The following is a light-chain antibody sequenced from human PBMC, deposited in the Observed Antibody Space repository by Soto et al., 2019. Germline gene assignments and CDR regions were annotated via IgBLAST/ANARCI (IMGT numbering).Light chain of an antibody. CDR3: QQYNSYSRT. CDR2: DAS. V-gene: IGKV1-5*01. J-gene: IGKJ1*01. CDR1: QTISSW. Sequence: DIQMPLSRSTLSGSVGDRVIITCRASQTISSWLAWYQQKPGKAPKLLIYDASTLQSGVPSRFSGSGSGTEITLTISSLQPDDFATYYCQQYNSYSRTFGQGTKVDIK.